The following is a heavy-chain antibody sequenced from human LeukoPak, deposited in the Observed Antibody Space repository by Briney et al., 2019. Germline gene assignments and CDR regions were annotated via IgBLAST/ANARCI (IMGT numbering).Heavy chain of an antibody. CDR3: AEYYYDSSGYTDYFDY. J-gene: IGHJ4*02. V-gene: IGHV4-39*07. D-gene: IGHD3-22*01. Sequence: SETLSLTCTVSGGSISSSSYYWGWIRQPPGKGLEWIGSIYYSGSTHYNPSLKSRVTISVDTSKNQFSLKLSSVTAADTAVYYCAEYYYDSSGYTDYFDYWGQGTLVTVSS. CDR2: IYYSGST. CDR1: GGSISSSSYY.